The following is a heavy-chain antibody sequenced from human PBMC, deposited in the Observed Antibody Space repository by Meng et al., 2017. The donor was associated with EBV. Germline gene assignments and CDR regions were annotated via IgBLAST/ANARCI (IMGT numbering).Heavy chain of an antibody. CDR2: FLPTLGAP. CDR3: ASESGRGYTPDY. Sequence: AEGNKPGTSLKAPCKTSGGPFRNYAISWVRQAPGQGLEWLGEFLPTLGAPNYAQKFHGRVSITADESTSTHYMDLSSLRSEDTAVYYCASESGRGYTPDYWGQGTLVTVSS. J-gene: IGHJ4*02. CDR1: GGPFRNYA. D-gene: IGHD3-10*01. V-gene: IGHV1-69*01.